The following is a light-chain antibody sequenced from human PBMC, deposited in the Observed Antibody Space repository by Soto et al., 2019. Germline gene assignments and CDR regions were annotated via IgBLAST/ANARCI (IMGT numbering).Light chain of an antibody. CDR3: QQYDDLPRT. V-gene: IGKV1-33*01. Sequence: DIQMTQSPSSLSASVGDRVTITCQASPDISNNLHWYQVKPGKAPKLLIYDASNLETGVPARFSGSGSGTDFTLHISSLEPEDVATYYCQQYDDLPRTFGQGTKLQVK. J-gene: IGKJ2*01. CDR1: PDISNN. CDR2: DAS.